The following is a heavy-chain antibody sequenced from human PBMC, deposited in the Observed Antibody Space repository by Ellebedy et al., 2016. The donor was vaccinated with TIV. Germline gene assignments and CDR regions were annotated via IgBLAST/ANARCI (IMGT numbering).Heavy chain of an antibody. CDR1: GFTFSSYA. Sequence: GESLKISXAASGFTFSSYAMSWVRQAPGKGLEWVSAISGSGGSTYYADSVKGRFTISRDNSKNTLYLQMNSLRAEDTAVYYCAKDGLSDYDSGVYYFDYWGQGTLVTVSS. CDR3: AKDGLSDYDSGVYYFDY. D-gene: IGHD3-22*01. J-gene: IGHJ4*02. V-gene: IGHV3-23*01. CDR2: ISGSGGST.